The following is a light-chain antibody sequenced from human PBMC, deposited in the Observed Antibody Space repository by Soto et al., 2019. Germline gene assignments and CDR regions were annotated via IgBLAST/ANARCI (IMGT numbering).Light chain of an antibody. CDR3: QERSRWPPLT. V-gene: IGKV3-11*01. CDR1: QSVGSY. J-gene: IGKJ4*01. Sequence: EAVLTQSPATLSLSPGERATLSCRASQSVGSYLAWYQQKPGQAPRLLIYDASNRATGIPTRFSGSGSGTDFTLTIGDREPEDFAVYYCQERSRWPPLTVGGGTKVEIK. CDR2: DAS.